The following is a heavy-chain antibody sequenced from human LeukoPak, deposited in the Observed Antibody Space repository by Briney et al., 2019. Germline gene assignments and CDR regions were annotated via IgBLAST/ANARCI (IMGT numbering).Heavy chain of an antibody. CDR3: AGGCSGSNAFDY. D-gene: IGHD2-15*01. J-gene: IGHJ4*02. V-gene: IGHV3-66*01. CDR2: NYSGGST. Sequence: TGGSLRLSGAASGFTVSSNYMSWVRKAPGKGLEWVSVNYSGGSTYCAESLKGRFTISRDNSKNTLYLQMNSLRAEDTAVYYCAGGCSGSNAFDYWGQGTLVTVSS. CDR1: GFTVSSNY.